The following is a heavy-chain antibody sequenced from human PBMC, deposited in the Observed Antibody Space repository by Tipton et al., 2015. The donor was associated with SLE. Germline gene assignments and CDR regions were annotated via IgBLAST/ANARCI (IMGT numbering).Heavy chain of an antibody. CDR1: GGSISSGGYY. CDR3: ARHLREATVTPLWYFDL. CDR2: IYYSGST. Sequence: TLSLTCTVSGGSISSGGYYWSWIRQHPGQGLEWVGYIYYSGSTYYNPSLKSRVTISVDKSKNQFSLKLSSVTAADTAVYYCARHLREATVTPLWYFDLWGRGTLVTVSS. J-gene: IGHJ2*01. V-gene: IGHV4-31*03. D-gene: IGHD4-17*01.